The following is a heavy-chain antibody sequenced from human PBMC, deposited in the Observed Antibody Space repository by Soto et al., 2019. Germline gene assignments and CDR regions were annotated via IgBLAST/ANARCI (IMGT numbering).Heavy chain of an antibody. Sequence: GGSLRLSCAASGFTFSSYGMHWVRQAPGKGLEWVAVISYDGTNKYYADSVKGRFTISRDNSKNTLYLQMNSLRAEDTAVYYCAKGDTTMAPDYWGQGTLGTVSS. V-gene: IGHV3-30*18. CDR2: ISYDGTNK. D-gene: IGHD5-18*01. CDR3: AKGDTTMAPDY. CDR1: GFTFSSYG. J-gene: IGHJ4*02.